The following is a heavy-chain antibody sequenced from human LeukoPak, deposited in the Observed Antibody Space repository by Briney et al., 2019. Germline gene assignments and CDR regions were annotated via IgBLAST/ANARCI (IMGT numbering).Heavy chain of an antibody. CDR3: ARLPRIAARPYYFDY. Sequence: SETLSLTCTVSGGSISSYYWSWIRQPPGKGLEWIGYIYYSGSTNYNPSLKSRVTISVDTSKNQFSLKLSSVTAADTAVYYCARLPRIAARPYYFDYWGQGTLVTVSS. J-gene: IGHJ4*02. CDR2: IYYSGST. CDR1: GGSISSYY. D-gene: IGHD6-6*01. V-gene: IGHV4-59*01.